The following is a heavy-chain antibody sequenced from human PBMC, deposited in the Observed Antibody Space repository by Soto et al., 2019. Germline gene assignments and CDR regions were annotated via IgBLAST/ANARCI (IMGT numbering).Heavy chain of an antibody. V-gene: IGHV6-1*01. Sequence: SQTLSLTCAISWGSVSSNTATWNWVRQSPSRGLEWLGRTYYRSNWNFDYALSVKSRITINPDTSKNQFSLQLNSLTPEYTAVYYCAGELDIHHGLGYWGPGTSVTVSS. CDR2: TYYRSNWNF. CDR3: AGELDIHHGLGY. CDR1: WGSVSSNTAT. J-gene: IGHJ4*02. D-gene: IGHD3-3*02.